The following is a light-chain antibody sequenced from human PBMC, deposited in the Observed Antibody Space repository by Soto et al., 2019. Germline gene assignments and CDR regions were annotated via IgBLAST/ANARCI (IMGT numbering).Light chain of an antibody. CDR1: SSDVCGYNY. J-gene: IGLJ3*02. V-gene: IGLV2-8*01. CDR3: NSYAGSNNWV. CDR2: DVI. Sequence: QSALTQPPSASGSPGQSFTISCTGTSSDVCGYNYVSWYQQHPGKAPKLMIYDVIKRPSGVPDRFSVSKSGNTASLTVSGLQAEVEADYYCNSYAGSNNWVFGGGTKVTVL.